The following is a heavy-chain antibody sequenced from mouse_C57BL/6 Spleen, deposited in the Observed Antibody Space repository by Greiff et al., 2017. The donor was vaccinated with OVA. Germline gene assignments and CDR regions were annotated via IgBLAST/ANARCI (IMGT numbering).Heavy chain of an antibody. J-gene: IGHJ4*01. D-gene: IGHD1-1*01. Sequence: QVQLQQSGAELVRPGTSVKLSCKASGYTFTSYWMHWVKQRPGQGLEWIGVIDPSDSYTNYNQKFKGKATLTVDTSSSTAYMQLSSLTSEDSAVYYCARSDYGSSYEAMDYWGQGTSVTVSS. V-gene: IGHV1-59*01. CDR3: ARSDYGSSYEAMDY. CDR2: IDPSDSYT. CDR1: GYTFTSYW.